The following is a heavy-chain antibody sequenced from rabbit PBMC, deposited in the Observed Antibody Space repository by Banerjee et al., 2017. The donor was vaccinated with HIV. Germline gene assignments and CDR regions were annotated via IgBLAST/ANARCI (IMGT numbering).Heavy chain of an antibody. CDR1: GFSFSSNYW. CDR2: IGAGST. CDR3: ARDDYGDYDYFDF. Sequence: EESGGDLVKPEGSLTLTCTASGFSFSSNYWLCWVRQAPGKGLEWIACIGAGSTYYATWAKGRFTISKTSSTTVTLQMTSLTAADTATYFCARDDYGDYDYFDFWGQGTLVTVS. D-gene: IGHD2-1*01. J-gene: IGHJ6*01. V-gene: IGHV1S45*01.